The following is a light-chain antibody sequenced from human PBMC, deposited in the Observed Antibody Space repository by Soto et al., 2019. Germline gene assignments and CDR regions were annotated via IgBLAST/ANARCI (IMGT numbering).Light chain of an antibody. CDR3: QQYGTSPTT. Sequence: EIVLTQSPATLSLSPGERATLSCGARQSVRNNYLAWYQQKPGLAPRLLMYDTSIRATGIPDRFSGSGSGTDFSLTISRLEPEDFSVYYCQQYGTSPTTFGQGTRLEIK. CDR2: DTS. J-gene: IGKJ5*01. CDR1: QSVRNNY. V-gene: IGKV3D-20*01.